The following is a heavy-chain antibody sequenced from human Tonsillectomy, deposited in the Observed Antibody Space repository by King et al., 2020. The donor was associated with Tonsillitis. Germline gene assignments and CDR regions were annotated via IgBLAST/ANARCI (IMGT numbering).Heavy chain of an antibody. CDR2: ISGSGASI. V-gene: IGHV3-23*04. CDR3: AKAQSPWPQQLAFDY. CDR1: GFTFTSYA. Sequence: VQLVESGGGLVQPGGSLRLSCAASGFTFTSYAMNWVRQAPGKGLEWVSVISGSGASIYYADSVKGRVTISRDDSKNTLYLQMNNLRAEDTAVYYCAKAQSPWPQQLAFDYWGQGTLVTVSS. D-gene: IGHD6-13*01. J-gene: IGHJ4*02.